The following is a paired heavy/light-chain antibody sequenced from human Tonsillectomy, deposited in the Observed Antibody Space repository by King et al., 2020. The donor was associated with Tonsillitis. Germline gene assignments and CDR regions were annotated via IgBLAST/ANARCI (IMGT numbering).Heavy chain of an antibody. D-gene: IGHD1-1*01. CDR2: ICYTGSR. V-gene: IGHV4-39*01. CDR1: GDSISDYNYC. CDR3: TTEADLGS. J-gene: IGHJ4*02. Sequence: QFQLQESGPGLVKPSETLSLTCTVSGDSISDYNYCWQWIRQPPGKGLEWIGNICYTGSRQYNPSLKSRVTISVDTSRNQFSLTVISVTAADTAVYYCTTEADLGSWGQGTLVTVSS.
Light chain of an antibody. V-gene: IGKV3-20*01. CDR2: GAT. CDR1: QNINSRY. J-gene: IGKJ3*01. CDR3: HQYDNSPFT. Sequence: EIVLTQSPGTLSLSPGERATLSCRASQNINSRYLVWYQQKFGQAPRLLIYGATSRATGIPDRFRGSGSGTDFTLTISSLEPEDFAVYYCHQYDNSPFTFGPGTKLDIK.